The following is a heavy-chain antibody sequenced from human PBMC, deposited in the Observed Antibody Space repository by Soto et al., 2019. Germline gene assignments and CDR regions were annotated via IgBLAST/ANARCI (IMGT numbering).Heavy chain of an antibody. V-gene: IGHV3-23*01. CDR3: ATVHSTSRSFDY. CDR1: GFTFSMSA. CDR2: TGLNGRTT. Sequence: LRLSCAASGFTFSMSAMTWVRQAPGKGLEWVSTTGLNGRTTYYADSVKGRFTVSRDNSKNTLDLHMSSLRAEDTAVYYCATVHSTSRSFDYWGQGTLVTVSS. D-gene: IGHD6-6*01. J-gene: IGHJ4*02.